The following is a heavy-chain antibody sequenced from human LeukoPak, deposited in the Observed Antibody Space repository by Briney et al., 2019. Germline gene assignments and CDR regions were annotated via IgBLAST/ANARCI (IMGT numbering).Heavy chain of an antibody. CDR2: IYPGDSDT. Sequence: GESLQISCKGSGYSFTSYWIGWVRQMPGKGLGWMGIIYPGDSDTRYSPSFQGQVTISADKSISTAYLQWSSLKASDTAMYYCARLKWGQQLATYVDYWGLGTLVTVSS. CDR3: ARLKWGQQLATYVDY. D-gene: IGHD6-13*01. CDR1: GYSFTSYW. J-gene: IGHJ4*02. V-gene: IGHV5-51*01.